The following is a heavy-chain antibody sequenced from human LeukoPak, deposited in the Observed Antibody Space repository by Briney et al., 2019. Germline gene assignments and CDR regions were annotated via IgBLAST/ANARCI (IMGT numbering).Heavy chain of an antibody. CDR1: GYTFTSYD. V-gene: IGHV1-8*03. CDR3: ARDLHFDDSSGD. CDR2: MNPNSGNT. J-gene: IGHJ4*02. D-gene: IGHD3-22*01. Sequence: GASVKVSCKASGYTFTSYDINWVRQATGQGLEWMGWMNPNSGNTGYAQKFQGRVTITRNTSISTAYMELSRLRSDDTAVYYCARDLHFDDSSGDWGQGTLVTVSS.